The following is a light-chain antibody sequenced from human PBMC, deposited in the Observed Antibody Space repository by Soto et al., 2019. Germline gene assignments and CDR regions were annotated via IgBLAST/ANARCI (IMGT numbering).Light chain of an antibody. CDR2: RNN. J-gene: IGLJ2*01. CDR1: SSNIGRNY. Sequence: QSVLTQPPSASGTPGQRVTMSCSGSSSNIGRNYVYWYQQFPGTAPKLLIYRNNQRPSGVPDRFSGSKTDTSASLAITGLRSEDEAEYFCSVWDDNLTTLVFGGGTKVTVL. V-gene: IGLV1-47*01. CDR3: SVWDDNLTTLV.